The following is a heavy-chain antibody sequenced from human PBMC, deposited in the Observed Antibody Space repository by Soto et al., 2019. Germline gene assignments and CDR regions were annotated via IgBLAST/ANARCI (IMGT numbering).Heavy chain of an antibody. CDR2: INSDGSSS. CDR1: GFTFSSYW. V-gene: IGHV3-74*01. J-gene: IGHJ6*02. D-gene: IGHD6-19*01. CDR3: ASQYMYSSGLYFYAMDV. Sequence: EVQLVESGGGLVQPGGSLRLSCAASGFTFSSYWMHWVRQAPGKGLVWVSRINSDGSSSSYADSVKGRFTISRDNAKNTVDLQMNSLRAEDTAVYYCASQYMYSSGLYFYAMDVWGQGTTVTVSS.